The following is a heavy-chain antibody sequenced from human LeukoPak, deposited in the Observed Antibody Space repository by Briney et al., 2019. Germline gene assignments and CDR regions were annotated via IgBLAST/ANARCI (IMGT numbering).Heavy chain of an antibody. D-gene: IGHD5-18*01. CDR1: GFTFSSYG. Sequence: GGSLRLSCAASGFTFSSYGMHWVRQAPGKGLEWVAFIRYDGSNKYYADSVKGRFTISRDNSKNTLYLQMNSLRAEDTAVYYCAKDPRLYSYGSGYMDVWGKGTTVTVSS. J-gene: IGHJ6*03. CDR2: IRYDGSNK. CDR3: AKDPRLYSYGSGYMDV. V-gene: IGHV3-30*02.